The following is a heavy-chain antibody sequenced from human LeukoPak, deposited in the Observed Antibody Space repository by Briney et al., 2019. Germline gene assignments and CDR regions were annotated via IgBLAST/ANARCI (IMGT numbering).Heavy chain of an antibody. CDR2: IYYSRST. V-gene: IGHV4-59*01. Sequence: PSETLSLTCTVSGGSISTYYWSWIRQPSGKGLEWIGYIYYSRSTNYNSSLKSRVTIPVDTSKNQFSLKLSSVTAADTAVYYCARDYRGSFDPWGQGTLVTVSS. CDR3: ARDYRGSFDP. D-gene: IGHD1-26*01. CDR1: GGSISTYY. J-gene: IGHJ5*02.